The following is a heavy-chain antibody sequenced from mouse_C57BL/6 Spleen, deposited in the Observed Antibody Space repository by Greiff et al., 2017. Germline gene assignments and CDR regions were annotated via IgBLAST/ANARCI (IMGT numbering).Heavy chain of an antibody. J-gene: IGHJ2*01. CDR3: ARAIIYDGYYLDY. V-gene: IGHV1-26*01. Sequence: EVQLQQSGPELVKPGASVKISCKASGYTFTDYYMNWVKQSHGKSLEWIGDINPNNGGTSYNQKFKGKATLTVDKSSSTAYMELRSLTSEDSAVYYCARAIIYDGYYLDYWGQGTTLTVSS. D-gene: IGHD2-3*01. CDR1: GYTFTDYY. CDR2: INPNNGGT.